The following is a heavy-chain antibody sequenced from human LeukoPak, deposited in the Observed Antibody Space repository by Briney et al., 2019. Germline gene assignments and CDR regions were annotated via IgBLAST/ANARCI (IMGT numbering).Heavy chain of an antibody. Sequence: SVKVSCKASGGTFSSYAISWVRQAPGQGLEWMGGFIPIFGTATYAQKFQGRVTITMDESTSTAYTELSSLRSEDTAMYYCGRADRYCTTTNCYYYFDYWGQGTLVTVSS. J-gene: IGHJ4*02. V-gene: IGHV1-69*05. CDR2: FIPIFGTA. CDR3: GRADRYCTTTNCYYYFDY. CDR1: GGTFSSYA. D-gene: IGHD2-2*01.